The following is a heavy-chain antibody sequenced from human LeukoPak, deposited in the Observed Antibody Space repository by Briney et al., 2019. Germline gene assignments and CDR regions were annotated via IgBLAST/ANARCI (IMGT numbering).Heavy chain of an antibody. Sequence: GGSLRLSCAASGFTFSSYTMNWVRQAAGKGLEWVSSISSSTSYVYYADSVKGRFTVSRDNGKNSLFLQMDNLRAEDTAVYYCAGHSCPAGDCYAGETWWFDPWGQGTLVTVSS. J-gene: IGHJ5*02. CDR1: GFTFSSYT. CDR2: ISSSTSYV. CDR3: AGHSCPAGDCYAGETWWFDP. V-gene: IGHV3-21*01. D-gene: IGHD2-21*02.